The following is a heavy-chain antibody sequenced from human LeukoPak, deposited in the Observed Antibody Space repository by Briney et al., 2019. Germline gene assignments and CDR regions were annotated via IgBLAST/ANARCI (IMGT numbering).Heavy chain of an antibody. V-gene: IGHV1-69*05. CDR1: GGTFSSYA. J-gene: IGHJ6*03. CDR2: IIPIFGTA. D-gene: IGHD3-22*01. CDR3: ARGISYYDSSGYPSPHYYYMDV. Sequence: SVKASCKASGGTFSSYAISWVRQAPGQGLEWMGGIIPIFGTANYAQKFQGRVTITTDESTSTAYMELSSLRSEDTAVYYCARGISYYDSSGYPSPHYYYMDVWGKGTTVTVSS.